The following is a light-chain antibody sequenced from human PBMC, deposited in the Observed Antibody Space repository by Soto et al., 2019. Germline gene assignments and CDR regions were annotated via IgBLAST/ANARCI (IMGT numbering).Light chain of an antibody. CDR1: QDISNY. CDR2: DAS. Sequence: DIQMTQSPSSLSASLGDTVTITCQASQDISNYLNWYQQRPGKAPQLMISDASDLERGFPSRFSGGGSGTDFTFSISGLQPEDIATYYCQQYHGLPLTFGEGTKIELK. J-gene: IGKJ1*01. CDR3: QQYHGLPLT. V-gene: IGKV1-33*01.